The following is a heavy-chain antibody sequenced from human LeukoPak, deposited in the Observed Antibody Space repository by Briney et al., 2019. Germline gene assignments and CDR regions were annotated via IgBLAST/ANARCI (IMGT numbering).Heavy chain of an antibody. Sequence: GASVKVSCKASGYTFTRYVMNWVRQAPGQGLEWMGWININSGKTSYAEVFTGRFVFSLDTSVSTAYLQISSLKAEDTAVYYCARAGSTTWSLYHFDNWGQGTLVTVSS. CDR1: GYTFTRYV. D-gene: IGHD3-16*02. J-gene: IGHJ4*02. CDR3: ARAGSTTWSLYHFDN. CDR2: ININSGKT. V-gene: IGHV7-4-1*01.